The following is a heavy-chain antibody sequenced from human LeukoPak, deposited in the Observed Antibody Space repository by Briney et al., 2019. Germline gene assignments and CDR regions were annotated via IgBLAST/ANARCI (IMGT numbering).Heavy chain of an antibody. V-gene: IGHV4-59*08. CDR3: ARSGYTGYDLDY. J-gene: IGHJ4*02. Sequence: SETLSLTCTVSGGSISNYYWSWVRQPPGKGLEWIGYIYYSGTTNYNPSLKSRVTISVDTSKNQFSLKLTSVTAADTAVYYCARSGYTGYDLDYWGQGTLVTVSS. CDR1: GGSISNYY. CDR2: IYYSGTT. D-gene: IGHD5-12*01.